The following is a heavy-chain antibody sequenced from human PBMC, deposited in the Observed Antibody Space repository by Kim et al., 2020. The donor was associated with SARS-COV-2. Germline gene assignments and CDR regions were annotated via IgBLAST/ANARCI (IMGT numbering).Heavy chain of an antibody. D-gene: IGHD3-16*02. CDR3: ARDLLRLGELSSQDAFDI. J-gene: IGHJ3*02. CDR1: GGSISSYY. Sequence: SETLSLTCTVSGGSISSYYWSWIRQPAGKGLEWIGRIYTSGSTNYNPSLKSRVTMSVDTSKNQFSLKLSSVTAADTAVYYCARDLLRLGELSSQDAFDIWGQGTMVTVSS. V-gene: IGHV4-4*07. CDR2: IYTSGST.